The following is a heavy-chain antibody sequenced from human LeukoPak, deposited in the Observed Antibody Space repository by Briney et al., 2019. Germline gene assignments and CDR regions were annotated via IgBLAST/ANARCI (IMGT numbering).Heavy chain of an antibody. CDR2: ISGSGGST. J-gene: IGHJ4*02. V-gene: IGHV3-23*01. CDR1: GFTFSSYW. D-gene: IGHD2-2*01. CDR3: AKVGVPAAMELGTRGVATTIALDY. Sequence: GGSLRLSCAASGFTFSSYWMHWVRQAPGKGLEWVSGISGSGGSTYYADSVKGRFTISRDNSKNTLYLQMHSLRAEDTALYYCAKVGVPAAMELGTRGVATTIALDYWGQGTLVTVSS.